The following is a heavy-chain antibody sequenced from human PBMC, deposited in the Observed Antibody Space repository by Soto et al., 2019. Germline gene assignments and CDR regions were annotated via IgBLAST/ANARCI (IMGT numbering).Heavy chain of an antibody. CDR3: APLIEGAYFDY. CDR1: GVSLSVSGMG. CDR2: VYWDDDK. J-gene: IGHJ4*02. Sequence: QITLRESGPTLVKPRQTLTLTCTFSGVSLSVSGMGVGWFRQPPGRALEWLALVYWDDDKRYSPSLRPRLTINKDTSKSQVVLTMTNVSPEDTATYSCAPLIEGAYFDYWGRGTPVTVSS. V-gene: IGHV2-5*02.